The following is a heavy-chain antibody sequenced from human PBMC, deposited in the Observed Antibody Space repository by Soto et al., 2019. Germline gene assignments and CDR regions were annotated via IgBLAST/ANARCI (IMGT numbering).Heavy chain of an antibody. V-gene: IGHV3-20*01. CDR2: INWNGGST. Sequence: EVQLVESGGVVVQPGGSLRLSCAASGFTFDDYTMHWVRQAPGKGLEWVSTINWNGGSTGYADSVKGRFTISRDNAKNSLYLQMNSLRPEDTALYDSARELNLGQGTLVTVAS. CDR1: GFTFDDYT. CDR3: ARELN. J-gene: IGHJ4*02.